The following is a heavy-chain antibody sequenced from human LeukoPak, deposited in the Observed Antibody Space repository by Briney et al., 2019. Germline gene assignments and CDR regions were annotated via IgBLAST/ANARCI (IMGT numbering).Heavy chain of an antibody. V-gene: IGHV3-30*04. CDR1: GFTFSSHA. CDR3: ARQYISGQWYFDY. J-gene: IGHJ4*02. CDR2: ISSDGSYK. Sequence: PGGSLRLSCAASGFTFSSHALHWVRQAPGKGLEWVAVISSDGSYKYYADSVKGRFTISRDNSKNTLYLQMNSLIPEDTAVYYCARQYISGQWYFDYWGQGILVAVSS. D-gene: IGHD5-18*01.